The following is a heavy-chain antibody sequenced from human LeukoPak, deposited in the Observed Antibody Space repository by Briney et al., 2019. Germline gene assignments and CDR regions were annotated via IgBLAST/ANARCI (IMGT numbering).Heavy chain of an antibody. V-gene: IGHV1-18*01. CDR1: GYTFTSYG. CDR2: ISVYNDNT. CDR3: ARGIVGVPAAISSFDY. D-gene: IGHD2-2*01. J-gene: IGHJ4*02. Sequence: ASVKVSCKASGYTFTSYGISWVRQAPGQELEWMGWISVYNDNTNYAQKLQGRVTMTTDTSTTTAYMELRSLRSDDTAVYYCARGIVGVPAAISSFDYWGQGTLVTVSS.